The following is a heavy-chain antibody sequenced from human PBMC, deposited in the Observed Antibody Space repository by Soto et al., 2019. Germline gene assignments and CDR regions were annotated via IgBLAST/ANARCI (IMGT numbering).Heavy chain of an antibody. CDR2: ISYDGSNK. D-gene: IGHD3-9*01. CDR1: GFTFGTYG. V-gene: IGHV3-30*18. J-gene: IGHJ6*02. Sequence: QVQLVESGGGVVQPGRSLRLSCAASGFTFGTYGMHWVRQAPGKGLQWVALISYDGSNKYYADSVKGRFTISRANSKNTLYLQMNSLRAEDSAVYYCAKAPGRITMFSPNYGMDVWGQGATVTVSS. CDR3: AKAPGRITMFSPNYGMDV.